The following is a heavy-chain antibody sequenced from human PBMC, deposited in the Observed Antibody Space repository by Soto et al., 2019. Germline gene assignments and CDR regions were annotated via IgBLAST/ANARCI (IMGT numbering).Heavy chain of an antibody. Sequence: QVQLQESDPGLVKPSQTLSLTCTVSGGSISSGGYYWSWIRQHPGKGLEWIGYIYYSGSTYYNPSLKSRVTISVDTSKNQFSLKLSSVTAADTAVYYCARGVVVVAATPCWFDPWGQGTLVTVSS. CDR2: IYYSGST. D-gene: IGHD2-15*01. CDR3: ARGVVVVAATPCWFDP. J-gene: IGHJ5*02. CDR1: GGSISSGGYY. V-gene: IGHV4-31*03.